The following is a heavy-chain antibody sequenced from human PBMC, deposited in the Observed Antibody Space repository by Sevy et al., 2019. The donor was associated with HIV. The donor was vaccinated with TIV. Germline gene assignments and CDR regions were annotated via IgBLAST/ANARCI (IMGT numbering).Heavy chain of an antibody. CDR1: GGSFSGYY. CDR3: ARSPPIVVVPGAPSWFDP. J-gene: IGHJ5*02. V-gene: IGHV4-34*12. D-gene: IGHD2-2*01. CDR2: IIHRGST. Sequence: SETLSLTCAVHGGSFSGYYWNWIRQPPEKGLEWIGEIIHRGSTNYNPSLKVRVTISVDTSKNQFSLKLGSVTAAGTAVYYCARSPPIVVVPGAPSWFDPWGQGTLVTVSS.